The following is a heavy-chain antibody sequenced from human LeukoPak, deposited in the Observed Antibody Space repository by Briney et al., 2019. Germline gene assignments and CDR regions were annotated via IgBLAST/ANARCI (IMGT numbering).Heavy chain of an antibody. CDR3: ARLRGSYYGDYFDY. CDR1: GGSFSGYY. D-gene: IGHD3-10*01. Sequence: SETLSLTCAVYGGSFSGYYWSWIRQPPGKGLEWIGEINHSGSTNYNPSLKSRVTISVDTSKNQFSLKLSSVTAADTAVYYCARLRGSYYGDYFDYWGQGTLVTVCS. J-gene: IGHJ4*02. CDR2: INHSGST. V-gene: IGHV4-34*01.